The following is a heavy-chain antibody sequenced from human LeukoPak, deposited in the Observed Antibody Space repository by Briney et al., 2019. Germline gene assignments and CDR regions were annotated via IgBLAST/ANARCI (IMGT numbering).Heavy chain of an antibody. CDR2: ISSSSSYI. D-gene: IGHD6-13*01. CDR3: ARRSRSSLDY. V-gene: IGHV3-21*01. CDR1: GFTFSSYS. Sequence: GGSLRLSCAASGFTFSSYSMNWVRQAPGKGLGWVSSISSSSSYIYYADSVKGRFTISRDNAKNSLYLQMNSLRAEDTAVYYCARRSRSSLDYWGQGTLVTVSS. J-gene: IGHJ4*02.